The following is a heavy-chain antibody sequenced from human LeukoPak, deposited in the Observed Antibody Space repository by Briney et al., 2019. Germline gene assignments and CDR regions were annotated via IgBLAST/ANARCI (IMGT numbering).Heavy chain of an antibody. CDR2: IKQDGSEK. CDR1: GFTFSSYW. D-gene: IGHD4-17*01. J-gene: IGHJ2*01. V-gene: IGHV3-7*01. Sequence: GGSLRLSCAASGFTFSSYWMSWVRQAPGKGLEWVANIKQDGSEKYYVDSVKGRFTISRDNAKNSLYLQMNSLTADDTALYYCVRRVDYGDYFNWYFDLWGRGTLLTVSS. CDR3: VRRVDYGDYFNWYFDL.